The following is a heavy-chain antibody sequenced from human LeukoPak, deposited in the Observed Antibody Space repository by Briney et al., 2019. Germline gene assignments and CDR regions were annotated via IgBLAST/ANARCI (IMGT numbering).Heavy chain of an antibody. Sequence: SETLSLTCAVYGGSFSGHYWSWIRQPPGKGLEWIGEINHSGSTNYNPSLKSRVTISVDTSKNQFSLKLSSVTAADTAVYYCARGSTPPRYSSSPTGFDYWAKRSASRYSSSPTGFDYWGQGTLVTVSS. CDR2: INHSGST. CDR1: GGSFSGHY. V-gene: IGHV4-34*01. CDR3: ARGSTPPRYSSSPTGFDYWAKRSASRYSSSPTGFDY. J-gene: IGHJ4*02. D-gene: IGHD6-13*01.